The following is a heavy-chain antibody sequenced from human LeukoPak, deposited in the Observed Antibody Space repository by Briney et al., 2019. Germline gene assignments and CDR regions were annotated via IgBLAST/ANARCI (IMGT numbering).Heavy chain of an antibody. CDR2: INPNSGGT. V-gene: IGHV1-2*02. CDR3: ARGYCSGGSCYYYFDY. CDR1: GYTFTGYY. J-gene: IGHJ4*02. D-gene: IGHD2-15*01. Sequence: ASVKVSCKASGYTFTGYYMHWVRQAPGQGLEWMGWINPNSGGTNYAQKFQGRVTMTRDTSISTAYMELSTLRSDDTAVYYCARGYCSGGSCYYYFDYWGQGTLVTVSS.